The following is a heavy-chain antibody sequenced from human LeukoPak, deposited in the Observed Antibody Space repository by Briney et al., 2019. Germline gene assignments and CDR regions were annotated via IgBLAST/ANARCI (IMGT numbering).Heavy chain of an antibody. V-gene: IGHV1-8*01. Sequence: ASVKLSCTASGYTFTSYDINWVRQATGQGLEWMGWMNTNSGNTGYAQKFQGRVTMTRNTYISTAYMELSSLRSEDTAVYYCAREWPDFWSGYFTYYYYYGMDVWGQGTTVTVSS. D-gene: IGHD3-3*01. J-gene: IGHJ6*02. CDR2: MNTNSGNT. CDR1: GYTFTSYD. CDR3: AREWPDFWSGYFTYYYYYGMDV.